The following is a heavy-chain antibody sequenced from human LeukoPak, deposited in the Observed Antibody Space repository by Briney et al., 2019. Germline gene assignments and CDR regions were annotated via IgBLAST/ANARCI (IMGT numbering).Heavy chain of an antibody. CDR3: ARISSRLFSRTGAFDT. D-gene: IGHD7-27*01. CDR1: GGSISSGGYY. J-gene: IGHJ3*02. CDR2: IYYSGST. V-gene: IGHV4-31*03. Sequence: SQTLSLTCTVSGGSISSGGYYWSWIRQHPGKGLEWIGYIYYSGSTYYNPSLKSRVTISVDTSKNQFSLKLSSVTAADTAVYYCARISSRLFSRTGAFDTWGQGTMVTVSS.